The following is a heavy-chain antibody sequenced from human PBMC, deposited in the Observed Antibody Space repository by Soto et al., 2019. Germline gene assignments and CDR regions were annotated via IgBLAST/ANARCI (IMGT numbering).Heavy chain of an antibody. CDR2: IYYSGST. V-gene: IGHV4-39*01. D-gene: IGHD3-10*01. CDR3: ARRGSGSYSDY. J-gene: IGHJ4*02. Sequence: PSETLPLTYTVSGGSLSTSSYYWGWIRQPPGKGLEWIGSIYYSGSTYYNPSLKSRVTISVDTSKNQFSLKLSSVTAADTAVYYCARRGSGSYSDYWGQGTLVTVS. CDR1: GGSLSTSSYY.